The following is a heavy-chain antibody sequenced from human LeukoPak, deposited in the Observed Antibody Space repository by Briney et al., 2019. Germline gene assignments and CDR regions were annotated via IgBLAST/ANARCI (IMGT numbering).Heavy chain of an antibody. CDR2: INSDGSST. J-gene: IGHJ6*02. D-gene: IGHD4-11*01. CDR1: GFTFSSYW. CDR3: ATVTTSYYYYYGMDV. V-gene: IGHV3-74*01. Sequence: LSGGSLRLSCAASGFTFSSYWMHWVRQAPGKGLVWVSRINSDGSSTSYADSVKGRFTISRDNAKNTLYLQMNSLRAEDTAVYYCATVTTSYYYYYGMDVWGQGTTVTVSS.